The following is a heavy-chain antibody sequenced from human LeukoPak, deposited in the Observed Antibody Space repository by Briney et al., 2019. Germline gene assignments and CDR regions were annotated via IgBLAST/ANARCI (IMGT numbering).Heavy chain of an antibody. CDR3: ARDLSLTMVRGVID. J-gene: IGHJ4*02. Sequence: GGSLRLSCAASKLTFSNYWMNWVRQAPGKGLEWVANIRQDGTERSYVDFVKGRFTISRDNAKNTPFLQMNSLRAEDTAVYYCARDLSLTMVRGVIDWGQGTLVTVSS. CDR2: IRQDGTER. CDR1: KLTFSNYW. D-gene: IGHD3-10*01. V-gene: IGHV3-7*01.